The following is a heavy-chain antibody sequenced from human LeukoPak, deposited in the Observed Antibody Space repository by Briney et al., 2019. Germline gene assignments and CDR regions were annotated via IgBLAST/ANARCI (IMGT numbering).Heavy chain of an antibody. CDR1: SGSINNYY. V-gene: IGHV4-59*01. D-gene: IGHD1-26*01. Sequence: PSETLSLTCTVSSGSINNYYWSWIRQTPGKGLEWIGYILSSGSTNYNPSVKSRVTISVDTSKNQFSLKLSSVTAADTAVYYCARDLGGRQGYWGQGMLVAVPS. J-gene: IGHJ4*02. CDR2: ILSSGST. CDR3: ARDLGGRQGY.